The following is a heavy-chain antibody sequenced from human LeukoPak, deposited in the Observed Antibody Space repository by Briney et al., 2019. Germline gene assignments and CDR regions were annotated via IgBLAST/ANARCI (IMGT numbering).Heavy chain of an antibody. CDR3: ARDPYNGNYGDSYYYYMDV. J-gene: IGHJ6*03. CDR1: GFTFSSYE. D-gene: IGHD1-26*01. V-gene: IGHV3-48*03. Sequence: GGSLRLSCAASGFTFSSYEMNWGRQATGKGLEWVSYISTSGSTIYYADSVKGRFTISRDNSKNSLYLQMNSLRAEDTAIYYCARDPYNGNYGDSYYYYMDVWGKGTTVTISS. CDR2: ISTSGSTI.